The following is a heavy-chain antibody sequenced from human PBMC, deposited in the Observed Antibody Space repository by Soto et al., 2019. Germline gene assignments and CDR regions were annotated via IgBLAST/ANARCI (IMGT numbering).Heavy chain of an antibody. CDR2: IYDTGISDATPSA. V-gene: IGHV4-59*01. J-gene: IGHJ6*02. Sequence: SETLSLTCTVSGGSITSSYWSWIRRPPGKGLEWIAYIYDTGISDATPSASYNPSLKSRVTLSVVTSKSPVSLTTTSVTAADTAVYYCARGEDAFFYYGLDVWGQGITVTVS. CDR3: ARGEDAFFYYGLDV. CDR1: GGSITSSY.